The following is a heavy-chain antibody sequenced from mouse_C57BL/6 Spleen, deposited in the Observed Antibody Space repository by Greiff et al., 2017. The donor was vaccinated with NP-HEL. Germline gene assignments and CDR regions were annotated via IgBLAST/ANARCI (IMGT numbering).Heavy chain of an antibody. CDR1: GYTFTDYY. J-gene: IGHJ2*01. Sequence: QVQLQQSGAELVRPGASVKLSCKASGYTFTDYYINWVKQRPGQGLEWIARIYPGSGNTYYNEKFKGKATLTAEKSSSTAYMQLSSLTSEDSAVYCCARSGVYSNYVDYWGQGTTLTVSS. V-gene: IGHV1-76*01. CDR3: ARSGVYSNYVDY. CDR2: IYPGSGNT. D-gene: IGHD2-5*01.